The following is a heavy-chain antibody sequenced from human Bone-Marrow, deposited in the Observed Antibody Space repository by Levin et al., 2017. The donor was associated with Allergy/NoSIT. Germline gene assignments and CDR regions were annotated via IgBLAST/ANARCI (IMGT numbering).Heavy chain of an antibody. J-gene: IGHJ6*02. CDR1: GFTFSTNW. V-gene: IGHV3-7*01. D-gene: IGHD3-3*01. CDR2: IKPDGSET. CDR3: ARGGTIFGYNYYAMDV. Sequence: GGSLRLSCVASGFTFSTNWMSWVRQAPGKGLEWVANIKPDGSETYYVDSVNGRFTISRDNAKNSLYLQMNSLRVEDSAVYYCARGGTIFGYNYYAMDVWGQGTTVTVSS.